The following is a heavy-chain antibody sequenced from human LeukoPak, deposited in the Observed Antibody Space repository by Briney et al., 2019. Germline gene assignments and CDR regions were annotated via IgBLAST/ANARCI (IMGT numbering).Heavy chain of an antibody. J-gene: IGHJ5*02. CDR3: ARHASMVRSRGWFDP. Sequence: SETLSLTCTVSGGSISSSSYYWGWLRHPPGKGLEWIGSIYYSRSTYYTPSLKSRVTISVDTSKNQFSLKLSSVTAADTAVYYCARHASMVRSRGWFDPWGQGTLVTVSS. V-gene: IGHV4-39*01. D-gene: IGHD3-10*01. CDR1: GGSISSSSYY. CDR2: IYYSRST.